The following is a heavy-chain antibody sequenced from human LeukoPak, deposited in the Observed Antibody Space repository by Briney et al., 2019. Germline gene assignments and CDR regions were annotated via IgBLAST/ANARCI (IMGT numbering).Heavy chain of an antibody. Sequence: SSETLSLTCAVYGGSFSGYYWSWTRQPPGKGLEWIGEINHSGSTNYNPSLKSRVTISVDTSKNQFSLKLSSVTAADTAVYYCASAGYSSSWYFDYWGQGTLVTVSS. D-gene: IGHD6-13*01. V-gene: IGHV4-34*01. CDR1: GGSFSGYY. CDR3: ASAGYSSSWYFDY. J-gene: IGHJ4*02. CDR2: INHSGST.